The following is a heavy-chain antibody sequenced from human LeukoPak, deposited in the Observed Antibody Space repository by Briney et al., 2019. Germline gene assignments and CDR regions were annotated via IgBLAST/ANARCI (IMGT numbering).Heavy chain of an antibody. D-gene: IGHD3-10*01. Sequence: GGSLRLSCAASGFTFSSFSMNWVRQAPGRGLEWVSYISSSSSTIYYADSVKGRFTISRDNAKNSLYLQMNSLRAEDTAVYYCARDSYGSGSYYRIDYWGQGTLVTVSS. CDR2: ISSSSSTI. J-gene: IGHJ4*02. CDR3: ARDSYGSGSYYRIDY. CDR1: GFTFSSFS. V-gene: IGHV3-48*04.